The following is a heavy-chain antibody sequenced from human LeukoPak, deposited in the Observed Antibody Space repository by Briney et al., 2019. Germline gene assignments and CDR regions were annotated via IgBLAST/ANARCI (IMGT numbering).Heavy chain of an antibody. CDR2: IYYSGST. Sequence: PSETLSLTCSVPGASISSYYWSWIGQPPGKGLEWIGYIYYSGSTNYNPSLKSRVTISVDTSKNQFSLKLSSVTAADAAVYYCARGYGDYVVYAFDIWGQGTMVTVSS. CDR1: GASISSYY. CDR3: ARGYGDYVVYAFDI. J-gene: IGHJ3*02. V-gene: IGHV4-59*01. D-gene: IGHD4-17*01.